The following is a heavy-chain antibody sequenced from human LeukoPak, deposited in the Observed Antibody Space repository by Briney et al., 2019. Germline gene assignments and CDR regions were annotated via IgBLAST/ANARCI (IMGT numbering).Heavy chain of an antibody. CDR2: INPSGGST. CDR3: ARDQGRVEMATIDIGFDY. CDR1: GYTFTSYY. D-gene: IGHD5-24*01. J-gene: IGHJ4*02. Sequence: ASVKVSCKASGYTFTSYYMHWVRQAPGQGLEWMGIINPSGGSTSYAQKFQGRVTMTRDTSTSTVYMELSSLRSEDTAVYCCARDQGRVEMATIDIGFDYWGQGTLVTVSS. V-gene: IGHV1-46*01.